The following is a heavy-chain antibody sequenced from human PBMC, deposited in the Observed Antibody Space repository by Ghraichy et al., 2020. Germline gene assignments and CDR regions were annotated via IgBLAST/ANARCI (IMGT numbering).Heavy chain of an antibody. CDR1: AFTFSSYA. CDR2: ISSGGVSS. J-gene: IGHJ5*02. D-gene: IGHD5-12*01. V-gene: IGHV3-23*01. Sequence: GGSLRLSCAASAFTFSSYAMSWVRRAPGKGLEWVSEISSGGVSSYYADSVKGRFTISRDNSKNTLYLQMNSLRAEDTAVYYCACRGLRFRNWFDPWGQGTLVTVSS. CDR3: ACRGLRFRNWFDP.